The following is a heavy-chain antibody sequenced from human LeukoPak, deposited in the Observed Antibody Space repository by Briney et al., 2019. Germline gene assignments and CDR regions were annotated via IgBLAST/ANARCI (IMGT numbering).Heavy chain of an antibody. Sequence: GVSLRLSCVASGIDFNVYEFHWVRQSPGKGLEWVALISDNGLRTEYAESLKGRFTVSRDNSKDTVDLQMNNLRVEDTAVYFCARERRGYGYGTLDPWGQGTLVTVSS. CDR2: ISDNGLRT. CDR3: ARERRGYGYGTLDP. J-gene: IGHJ5*02. V-gene: IGHV3-30*04. CDR1: GIDFNVYE. D-gene: IGHD5-12*01.